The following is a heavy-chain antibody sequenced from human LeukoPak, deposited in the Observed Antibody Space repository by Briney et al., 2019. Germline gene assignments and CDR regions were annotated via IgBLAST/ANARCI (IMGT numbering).Heavy chain of an antibody. CDR1: GGSFSGYY. V-gene: IGHV4-34*01. J-gene: IGHJ5*02. D-gene: IGHD3-3*01. CDR3: ARGGRRYDFWSGYRKRFDH. Sequence: SETLSLTCAFYGGSFSGYYWSWIRQPPGKGLEWIGEINHSGSTNYNPSLKSRVTISVDTSKNQFSLKLSSVTAADTAVYYCARGGRRYDFWSGYRKRFDHWGQGTLVTVSS. CDR2: INHSGST.